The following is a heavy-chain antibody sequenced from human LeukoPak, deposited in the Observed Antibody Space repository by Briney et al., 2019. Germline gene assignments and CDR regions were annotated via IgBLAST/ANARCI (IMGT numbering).Heavy chain of an antibody. J-gene: IGHJ4*02. CDR1: GGSISSSSYY. Sequence: SETLSLTCTVSGGSISSSSYYWGWIRQPPGKGLEWIGSIYYSGSTYYNPSLKSRVTISVDTSKNQFSLKLSSVTAADTAVYYCARDHDSSGCSQGNFDYWGQGTLVTVSS. D-gene: IGHD3-22*01. CDR3: ARDHDSSGCSQGNFDY. V-gene: IGHV4-39*07. CDR2: IYYSGST.